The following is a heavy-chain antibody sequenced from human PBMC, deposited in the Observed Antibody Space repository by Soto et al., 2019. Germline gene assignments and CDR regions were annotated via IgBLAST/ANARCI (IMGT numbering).Heavy chain of an antibody. V-gene: IGHV3-48*03. J-gene: IGHJ4*02. CDR2: ISNSGSII. CDR1: GFTFNNYE. CDR3: ARDPLGSLDY. Sequence: EVQLVESGGGLVQPGGSLRLSCAASGFTFNNYEMNWVRQAPGKGLEWVSYISNSGSIIYYADSVKGRFTISRDNAKNSLYLQRNSLRAEDTAVYYCARDPLGSLDYWGQGTLVTVSS. D-gene: IGHD7-27*01.